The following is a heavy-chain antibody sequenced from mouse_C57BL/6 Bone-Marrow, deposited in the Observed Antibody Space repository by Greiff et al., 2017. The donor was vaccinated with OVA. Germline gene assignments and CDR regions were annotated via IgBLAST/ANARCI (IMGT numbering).Heavy chain of an antibody. D-gene: IGHD1-1*01. CDR2: ISYSGST. CDR3: ARSDYGSSYGFAY. Sequence: EVKLVESGPGLAKPSQTLSLTCSVTGYSITSDYWNWIRKFPGNKLEYMGYISYSGSTYYNPSLKSRISITRDTSKNQYYLQLNSVTTEDTATYYCARSDYGSSYGFAYWGQGTLVTVSA. CDR1: GYSITSDY. J-gene: IGHJ3*01. V-gene: IGHV3-8*01.